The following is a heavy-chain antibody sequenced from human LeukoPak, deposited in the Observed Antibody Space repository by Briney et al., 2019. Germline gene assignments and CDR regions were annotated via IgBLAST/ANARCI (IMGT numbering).Heavy chain of an antibody. J-gene: IGHJ4*01. CDR3: ARARDIWVISYFDY. CDR1: GFIFDDYA. D-gene: IGHD3-22*01. CDR2: ISWNSDNI. V-gene: IGHV3-9*01. Sequence: GGSLRLSCAASGFIFDDYAMHWVRQAPGKGLEWVSSISWNSDNIKYVDSVKGRFTISRDNAKNSLYLQMNSLRAEDTAVYYCARARDIWVISYFDYWGQGTLVTVSS.